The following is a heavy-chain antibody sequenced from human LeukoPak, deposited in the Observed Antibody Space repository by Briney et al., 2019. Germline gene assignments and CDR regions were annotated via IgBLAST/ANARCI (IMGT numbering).Heavy chain of an antibody. CDR3: ARTHPKYIPLYYFDY. D-gene: IGHD2-2*02. CDR1: GGSFSGYY. Sequence: PSETLSLTCAVYGGSFSGYYRSWIRQPPGKGLEWIGEINHSGSTNYNPSLKSRVTISVDTSKNQFSLKLSSVTAADTAVYYCARTHPKYIPLYYFDYWGQGTLVTVSS. V-gene: IGHV4-34*01. J-gene: IGHJ4*02. CDR2: INHSGST.